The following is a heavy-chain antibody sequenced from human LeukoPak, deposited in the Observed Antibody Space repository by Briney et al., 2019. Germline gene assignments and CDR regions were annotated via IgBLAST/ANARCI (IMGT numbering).Heavy chain of an antibody. V-gene: IGHV3-7*03. Sequence: GGSLRLSCAASGFTFSSYWMSWVRQAPGKGLEWVANIKQDGSEKYYVDSVKGRFTISRDNSKNTLYLQMNSLRAEDTAVYYCAKTGAGYYYMDVWGKGTTVTVSS. D-gene: IGHD7-27*01. J-gene: IGHJ6*03. CDR2: IKQDGSEK. CDR3: AKTGAGYYYMDV. CDR1: GFTFSSYW.